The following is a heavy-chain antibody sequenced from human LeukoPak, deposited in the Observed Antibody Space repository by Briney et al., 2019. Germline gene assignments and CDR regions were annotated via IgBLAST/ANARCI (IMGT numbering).Heavy chain of an antibody. V-gene: IGHV3-30-3*01. D-gene: IGHD5/OR15-5a*01. CDR3: ARDGSTYDAFDI. J-gene: IGHJ3*02. CDR1: GFTFSSYA. CDR2: ISYDGSNK. Sequence: PGTSLRLSCAASGFTFSSYAMHWVRQAPGKGLEWVAVISYDGSNKYYADSVKGRFTISRDNSKNTLYLQMNSLRAEDTAVYYCARDGSTYDAFDIWGQGTMVTVSS.